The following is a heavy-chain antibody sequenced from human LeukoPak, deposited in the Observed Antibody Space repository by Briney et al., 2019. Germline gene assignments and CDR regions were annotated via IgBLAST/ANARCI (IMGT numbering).Heavy chain of an antibody. CDR1: GFTVNSNY. D-gene: IGHD2-2*01. Sequence: PGGSLRLSCAASGFTVNSNYMSWVRQAPGKGLEWVSVIYSGGSTYYADSVKGRFTISRDNSKNTLYLQMNSLRAEDTAVYYCAREPTGYCSSASCSNWYFDLWGRGTLVTVSS. J-gene: IGHJ2*01. V-gene: IGHV3-53*01. CDR2: IYSGGST. CDR3: AREPTGYCSSASCSNWYFDL.